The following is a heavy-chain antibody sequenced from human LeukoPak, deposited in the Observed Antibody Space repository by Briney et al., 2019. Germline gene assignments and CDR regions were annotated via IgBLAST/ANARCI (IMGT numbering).Heavy chain of an antibody. J-gene: IGHJ4*02. Sequence: SSETLSLTCAVYGGSFSGYYWSWIRQPPGKGLEWIGEINHGGSTNYNPSLKSRVTISVDTSKNQFSLKLSSVTAADTAVYYCAGLRWYYYGSGSYPHFDYWGQGTLVTVSS. CDR1: GGSFSGYY. V-gene: IGHV4-34*01. D-gene: IGHD3-10*01. CDR3: AGLRWYYYGSGSYPHFDY. CDR2: INHGGST.